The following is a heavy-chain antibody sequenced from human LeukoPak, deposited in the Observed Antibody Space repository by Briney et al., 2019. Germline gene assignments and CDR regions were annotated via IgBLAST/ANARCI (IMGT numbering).Heavy chain of an antibody. CDR1: GFTFSSYA. CDR2: ISGSGGST. Sequence: GGSLRLSCAASGFTFSSYAMSWFRQAPGKGLEWVSAISGSGGSTYYADSVKGRFTISRDNSKNTLYLQMNSLRAEDTAVYYCAKDGGRDRVHYYYGMDVWGQGTTVTVSS. CDR3: AKDGGRDRVHYYYGMDV. D-gene: IGHD3-3*01. J-gene: IGHJ6*02. V-gene: IGHV3-23*01.